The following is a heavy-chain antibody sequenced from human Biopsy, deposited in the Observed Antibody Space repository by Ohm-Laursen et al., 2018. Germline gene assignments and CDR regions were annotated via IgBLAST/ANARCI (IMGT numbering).Heavy chain of an antibody. CDR2: FAPENGKT. CDR1: GYTLNELS. CDR3: AADINVWNVNY. Sequence: LVKVSCKVSGYTLNELSMHWVRQVPGKGLEWIGGFAPENGKTVYAQNFQARVSLTEDTSTDTAYMELRSLRSEDTAVYYCAADINVWNVNYWGQGTQVTVSS. J-gene: IGHJ4*02. D-gene: IGHD1-1*01. V-gene: IGHV1-24*01.